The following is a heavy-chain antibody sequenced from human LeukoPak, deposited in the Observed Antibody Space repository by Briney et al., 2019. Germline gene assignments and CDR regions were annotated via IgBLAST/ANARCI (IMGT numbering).Heavy chain of an antibody. D-gene: IGHD1-26*01. Sequence: ASVKVSCKASGYTFTSYDINWVRQATGQGLEWTGWMNPNSGNTGYAQKFQGRVTITRNTSISTAYMELSSLRSEDTAVYYCARGPKWELELYAFDIWGQGTMVTVSS. J-gene: IGHJ3*02. CDR1: GYTFTSYD. CDR2: MNPNSGNT. V-gene: IGHV1-8*03. CDR3: ARGPKWELELYAFDI.